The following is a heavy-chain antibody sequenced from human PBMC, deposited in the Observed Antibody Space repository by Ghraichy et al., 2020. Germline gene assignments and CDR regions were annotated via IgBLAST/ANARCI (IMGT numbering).Heavy chain of an antibody. J-gene: IGHJ4*02. D-gene: IGHD3-10*01. CDR3: ARDGLMAMNYFDY. CDR1: GFTFSSYS. CDR2: ISSSSSYI. Sequence: GESLNISCAASGFTFSSYSMNWVRQAPGKGLEWVSSISSSSSYIYYADSVKGRFTISRDNAKNSLYLQMNSLRAEDTAVYYCARDGLMAMNYFDYWGQGTLVTVSS. V-gene: IGHV3-21*01.